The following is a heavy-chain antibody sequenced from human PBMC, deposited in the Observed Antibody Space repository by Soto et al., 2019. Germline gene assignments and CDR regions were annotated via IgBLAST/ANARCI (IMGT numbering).Heavy chain of an antibody. V-gene: IGHV4-30-4*01. Sequence: QVQLQESGPGLVKPSQTRSLTCTVSGGSISSGDYYGSGIRKPPGKGLEWIGYIYYSGNGYSNPSLKSRVTMSVDTSTDQFSLKVRSVTAADTAVYYCARQSYDYGDNWFAPWGQGTLVTVSS. CDR2: IYYSGNG. D-gene: IGHD4-17*01. CDR1: GGSISSGDYY. J-gene: IGHJ5*02. CDR3: ARQSYDYGDNWFAP.